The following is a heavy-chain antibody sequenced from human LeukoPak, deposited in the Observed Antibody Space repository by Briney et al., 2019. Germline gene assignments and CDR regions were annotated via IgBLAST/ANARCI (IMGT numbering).Heavy chain of an antibody. CDR3: ANYGSGSYRFDP. V-gene: IGHV4-31*11. CDR2: IHHSGST. CDR1: GGSISSGGYY. J-gene: IGHJ5*02. Sequence: TLSLTCAVSGGSISSGGYYWSWIRQHPGKGLEWIGYIHHSGSTYYNPSLKSRLIISLDTSKNQFSLKLNSVTAADTAVYYCANYGSGSYRFDPWGQGTLVTVSS. D-gene: IGHD3-10*01.